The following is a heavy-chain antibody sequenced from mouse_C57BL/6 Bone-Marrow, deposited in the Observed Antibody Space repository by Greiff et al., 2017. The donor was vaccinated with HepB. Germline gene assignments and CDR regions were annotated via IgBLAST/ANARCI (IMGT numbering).Heavy chain of an antibody. J-gene: IGHJ1*03. CDR3: ASPLITTVVATSYWYFDV. CDR2: IYPGSGNT. V-gene: IGHV1-81*01. Sequence: VQLQQSGAELARPGASVKLSCKASGYTFTSYGISWVKQRPGQGLEWIGEIYPGSGNTYYNEKFKGKATLTADKSSSTAYMELRSLTSEDSAVYFCASPLITTVVATSYWYFDVWGTGTTVTVSS. CDR1: GYTFTSYG. D-gene: IGHD1-1*01.